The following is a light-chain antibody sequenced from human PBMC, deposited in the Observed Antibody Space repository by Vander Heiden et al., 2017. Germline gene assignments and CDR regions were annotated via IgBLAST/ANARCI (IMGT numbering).Light chain of an antibody. CDR1: QSVSSY. CDR3: QQRSNWLLT. Sequence: EFVLTWSPATLFLSPGERATRSCRASQSVSSYLAWYQQKPGQAPRLLIYDASNRATGIPARFSGSGSGTDFTLTISSLEPEDFAVYYCQQRSNWLLTFGGGTKVEIK. V-gene: IGKV3-11*01. J-gene: IGKJ4*01. CDR2: DAS.